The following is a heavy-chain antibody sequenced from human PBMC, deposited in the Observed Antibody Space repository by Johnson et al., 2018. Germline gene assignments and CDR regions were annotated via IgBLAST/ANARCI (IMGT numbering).Heavy chain of an antibody. D-gene: IGHD1-26*01. Sequence: VQLVESGGGLVKPGGSXRVSCAASGFSFSNAWMSWVRQAPGKGLEWVGRIKSKPDGGTTDYAAPVKGRFTISRDDSKNTLYLQMNSLKTEDTAVYYCITWGTTTDYWGQGTLVTVSS. J-gene: IGHJ4*02. CDR2: IKSKPDGGTT. CDR3: ITWGTTTDY. CDR1: GFSFSNAW. V-gene: IGHV3-15*01.